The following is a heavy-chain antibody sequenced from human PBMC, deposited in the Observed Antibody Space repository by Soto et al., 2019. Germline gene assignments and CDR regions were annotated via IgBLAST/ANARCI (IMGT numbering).Heavy chain of an antibody. CDR2: ISGSGGST. V-gene: IGHV3-23*01. Sequence: GGSLRLSCAASGFTFSSYGMSWVRQAQGKGLEWVSVISGSGGSTYYADSVKGRFTISRDNSKNTLYLQMNSLRAEDTAVYYCAKDSPYGSGSYYGYSGYGMDVWGQGTTVTVSS. D-gene: IGHD3-10*01. CDR1: GFTFSSYG. J-gene: IGHJ6*02. CDR3: AKDSPYGSGSYYGYSGYGMDV.